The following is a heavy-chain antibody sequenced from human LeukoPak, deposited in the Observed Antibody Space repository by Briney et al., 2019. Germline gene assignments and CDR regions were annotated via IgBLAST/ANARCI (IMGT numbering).Heavy chain of an antibody. CDR3: ARVDYGDYGFDY. CDR2: IYSGGST. Sequence: GGSLRLSCAASGFTVSSNYMSWVRQAPGKGLEWVSVIYSGGSTYYADSVKGRFTISRDNSKNTLYLQMNSLRAEDTAVYYCARVDYGDYGFDYWGQETLVTVSS. V-gene: IGHV3-66*01. J-gene: IGHJ4*02. CDR1: GFTVSSNY. D-gene: IGHD4-17*01.